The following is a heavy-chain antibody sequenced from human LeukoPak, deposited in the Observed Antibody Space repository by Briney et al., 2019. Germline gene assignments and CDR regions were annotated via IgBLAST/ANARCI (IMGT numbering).Heavy chain of an antibody. D-gene: IGHD6-19*01. CDR3: ARTHINGWCFDS. CDR1: GFTFSHYA. V-gene: IGHV3-23*01. CDR2: ITFNGGNT. Sequence: GGSLTLSCAASGFTFSHYAMSWVRQAPGKGLEWVSIITFNGGNTYYASVKGRFTTSRDNSKHTLYLPMSSLRAADTALYYCARTHINGWCFDSWGQGTLVTVSS. J-gene: IGHJ4*02.